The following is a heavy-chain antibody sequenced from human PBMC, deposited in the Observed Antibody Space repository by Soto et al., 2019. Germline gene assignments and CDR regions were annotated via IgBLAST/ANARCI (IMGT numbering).Heavy chain of an antibody. CDR2: IYYSGTT. Sequence: PSETLSLTCAVSGYSISSSNWWGWIRQPPGKGLEWIGYIYYSGTTYYNPSLKSRVTMSVDTSKNQFSLKLTSVTAVDTAMYYCAKGPTAEKVDSWGQGILVTVSS. J-gene: IGHJ4*02. CDR3: AKGPTAEKVDS. CDR1: GYSISSSNW. V-gene: IGHV4-28*03.